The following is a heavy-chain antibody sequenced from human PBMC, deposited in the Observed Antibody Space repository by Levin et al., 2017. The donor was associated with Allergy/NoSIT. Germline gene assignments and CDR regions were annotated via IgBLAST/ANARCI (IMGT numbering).Heavy chain of an antibody. Sequence: GGSLRLSCAASGFNVINNYMSWVRQAPGKGPEWVSMIFTGGCTYYADSVKGRFTISRDNSKNTLFLQMNSLRAEDTAIYYCARDGAYSHGPYDAFDIWGQGTMVTVSS. J-gene: IGHJ3*02. V-gene: IGHV3-53*01. CDR3: ARDGAYSHGPYDAFDI. D-gene: IGHD1-26*01. CDR2: IFTGGCT. CDR1: GFNVINNY.